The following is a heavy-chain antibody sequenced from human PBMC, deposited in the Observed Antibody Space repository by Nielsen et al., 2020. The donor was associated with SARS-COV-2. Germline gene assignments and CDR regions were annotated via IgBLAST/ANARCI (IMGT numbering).Heavy chain of an antibody. Sequence: GESLKISCAASGFTVSNNYMSWVRQAPGKRLEWASVIDVGGDTDYTDSVKGRFTISRDNSRNTLYLQINSLRVDDTAVYYCVKWVQLDLGYYYHGMDVWGQGTTVTVSS. J-gene: IGHJ6*02. CDR1: GFTVSNNY. CDR2: IDVGGDT. CDR3: VKWVQLDLGYYYHGMDV. V-gene: IGHV3-53*01. D-gene: IGHD6-6*01.